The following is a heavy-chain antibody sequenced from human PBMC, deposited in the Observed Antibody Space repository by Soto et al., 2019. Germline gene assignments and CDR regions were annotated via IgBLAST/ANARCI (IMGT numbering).Heavy chain of an antibody. D-gene: IGHD3-9*01. CDR1: GGTFSSYA. CDR3: ARDQLRYDILTGYTGEFAP. CDR2: IIPIFGTA. Sequence: SVKVSCKASGGTFSSYAISWVRQAPGQGLEWMGGIIPIFGTANYAQKFQGRVTITADESTSTAYMELSSLRSEDTAVYYCARDQLRYDILTGYTGEFAPWGQGTLVTVSS. J-gene: IGHJ5*02. V-gene: IGHV1-69*13.